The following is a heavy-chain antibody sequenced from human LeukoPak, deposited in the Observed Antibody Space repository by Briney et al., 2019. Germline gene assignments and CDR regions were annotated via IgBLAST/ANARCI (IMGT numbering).Heavy chain of an antibody. CDR2: ISGSGGST. V-gene: IGHV3-23*01. CDR1: GFTFSSYA. Sequence: PGGSLRLSCAASGFTFSSYAMSWVRQAPGKGLEWVSAISGSGGSTYYADSVKGRFTISRDNSKHTLNLQMNSLRAEDTAVYYCAKGSNSSGWVFDSWGQGTLVTVSS. CDR3: AKGSNSSGWVFDS. D-gene: IGHD6-19*01. J-gene: IGHJ4*02.